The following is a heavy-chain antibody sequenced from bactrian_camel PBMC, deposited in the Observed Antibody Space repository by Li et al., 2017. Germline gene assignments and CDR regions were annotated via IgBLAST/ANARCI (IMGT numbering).Heavy chain of an antibody. CDR2: IADGDT. J-gene: IGHJ4*01. CDR1: ATRYCVHD. D-gene: IGHD1*01. CDR3: AARRGAGCKLIESQYDY. Sequence: HVQLVESGGGSVQAGGSLRLSCAASATRYCVHDMSWHRQAPGKGLEWVSGIADGDTYYADSVKGRFTISRDNAKNTLYLQMNSLKPEDTAMYYCAARRGAGCKLIESQYDYWGQGTQVTVS. V-gene: IGHV3-2*01.